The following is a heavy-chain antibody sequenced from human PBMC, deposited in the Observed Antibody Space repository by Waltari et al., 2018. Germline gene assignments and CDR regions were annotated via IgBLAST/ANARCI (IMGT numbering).Heavy chain of an antibody. V-gene: IGHV3-33*01. CDR3: ARGTIVQPPDY. CDR2: TWYDGNDE. J-gene: IGHJ4*02. Sequence: QVQLVESGGGAVQPGRSLRLSCAASGFTFRSYGMHWVRQAPGKGLGGVAVTWYDGNDEYYAESVRGRFTISRDNSKSMLFLQMNSLRVEDTALYYCARGTIVQPPDYWGQGTLVTVSS. D-gene: IGHD1-26*01. CDR1: GFTFRSYG.